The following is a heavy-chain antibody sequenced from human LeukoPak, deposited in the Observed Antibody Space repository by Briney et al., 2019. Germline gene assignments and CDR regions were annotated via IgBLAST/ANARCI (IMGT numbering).Heavy chain of an antibody. CDR1: GFTFSTYG. J-gene: IGHJ4*02. V-gene: IGHV3-30*02. D-gene: IGHD3-9*01. CDR2: IRYDGSDK. CDR3: AKDRTFDWLPNDY. Sequence: GGSLRLSCAASGFTFSTYGMHWVRQAPGKGLEWVAFIRYDGSDKYYADSVKGRFTISRDNSKNTLSMQMNSLRTEDTAVYYCAKDRTFDWLPNDYWGQGTLVTVSS.